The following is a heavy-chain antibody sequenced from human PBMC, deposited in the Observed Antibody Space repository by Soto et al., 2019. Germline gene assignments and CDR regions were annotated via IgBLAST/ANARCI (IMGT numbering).Heavy chain of an antibody. V-gene: IGHV3-23*01. CDR2: IVGSGSST. CDR1: GFTFSSYA. CDR3: AKAGGDCSGGSCYSNQGDY. J-gene: IGHJ4*02. Sequence: EVHLLESGGGLAQPGGSLRLSCAASGFTFSSYAMSWVRQAPGKGLEWVSGIVGSGSSTYYADSVKGRFTISRDNSQSTLYLQMNSLRADDTALYYCAKAGGDCSGGSCYSNQGDYWGQGTLVTVSS. D-gene: IGHD2-15*01.